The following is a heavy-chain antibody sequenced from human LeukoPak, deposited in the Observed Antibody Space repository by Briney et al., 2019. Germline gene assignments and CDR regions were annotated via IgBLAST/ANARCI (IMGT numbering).Heavy chain of an antibody. J-gene: IGHJ4*02. CDR3: ARDNYYDSSGYSPFDY. CDR1: GGSISSYY. CDR2: IYYSGST. Sequence: SETLSLTCTVSGGSISSYYWSWIRQPPGKGLEWIGYIYYSGSTNYNPSLKSRVTISVDTSKNQFSLKLSSVTAADTAVYYCARDNYYDSSGYSPFDYWGREPWSPSPQ. V-gene: IGHV4-59*01. D-gene: IGHD3-22*01.